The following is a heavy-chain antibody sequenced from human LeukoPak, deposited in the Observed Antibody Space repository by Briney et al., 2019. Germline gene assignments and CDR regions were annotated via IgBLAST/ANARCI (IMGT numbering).Heavy chain of an antibody. CDR3: ESYNCNWSRSLDI. D-gene: IGHD1-7*01. CDR1: GRSFSGYY. CDR2: INYSGRT. J-gene: IGHJ3*02. Sequence: SETLSLTRAVYGRSFSGYYWSWIRQPPGKGLEWIGSINYSGRTNYNPSLTCRVTISVDPSKIQFSLKLSSVTAADTAVYYCESYNCNWSRSLDIWGQGTMVTVSS. V-gene: IGHV4-34*01.